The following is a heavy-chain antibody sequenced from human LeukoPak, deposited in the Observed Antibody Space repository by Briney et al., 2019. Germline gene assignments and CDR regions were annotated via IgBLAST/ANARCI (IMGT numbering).Heavy chain of an antibody. J-gene: IGHJ1*01. CDR2: IRDDGSNK. V-gene: IGHV3-30*02. Sequence: PGGSLRLSCAASGFTFSSYGMHWVRKAPGKVLGWVAFIRDDGSNKYYADSVKGRFTISRDNFKNTLYLQMNSLRAEDTAVYYCAKISEYYYDSSGYSWYFQHWGQGTLVTVSS. D-gene: IGHD3-22*01. CDR3: AKISEYYYDSSGYSWYFQH. CDR1: GFTFSSYG.